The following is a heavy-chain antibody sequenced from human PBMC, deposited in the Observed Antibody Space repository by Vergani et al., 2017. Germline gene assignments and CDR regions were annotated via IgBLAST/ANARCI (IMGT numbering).Heavy chain of an antibody. Sequence: QVQLQQSGPGLVKPSQTLSLTCAISGDSVSSNSAAWNWIRQSPSRGLEWLGRTYYRSKWYNDYAVSVKSRITINPDTSKNQFSLQLNSVTPEDTAVYYCAAYVRTYPSWGVAATHFSRTEYFQHWGQGTLVTVSS. CDR1: GDSVSSNSAA. CDR3: AAYVRTYPSWGVAATHFSRTEYFQH. V-gene: IGHV6-1*01. D-gene: IGHD2-15*01. CDR2: TYYRSKWYN. J-gene: IGHJ1*01.